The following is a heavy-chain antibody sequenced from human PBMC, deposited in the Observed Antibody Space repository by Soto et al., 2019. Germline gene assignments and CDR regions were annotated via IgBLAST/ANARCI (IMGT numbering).Heavy chain of an antibody. J-gene: IGHJ3*01. CDR1: GFAASGHY. Sequence: EVQLVESGGGLVQPVGSLRLSCVASGFAASGHYMNWVRQTPDQGLEWLSVIYSGGTTYYADSVEGRFTISRHDSQNTLYLQMDNLRTEDTAVYYCARANKFNAFDVWGRGAMVTVSS. V-gene: IGHV3-53*04. CDR2: IYSGGTT. CDR3: ARANKFNAFDV.